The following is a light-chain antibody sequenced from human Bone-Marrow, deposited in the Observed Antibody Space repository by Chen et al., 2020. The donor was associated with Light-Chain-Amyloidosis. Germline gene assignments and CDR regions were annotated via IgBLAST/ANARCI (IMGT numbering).Light chain of an antibody. Sequence: SYVLTQPSSVSVAPGQTATIACGGNNIGSTSVHWYQQTPGQAPLLVVYDDSDRPSGIPERLSGCNAGNTATLTISRVEAGDEAGYYCQVWDRSSDRPVFGGGTKLTVL. J-gene: IGLJ3*02. CDR3: QVWDRSSDRPV. CDR2: DDS. V-gene: IGLV3-21*02. CDR1: NIGSTS.